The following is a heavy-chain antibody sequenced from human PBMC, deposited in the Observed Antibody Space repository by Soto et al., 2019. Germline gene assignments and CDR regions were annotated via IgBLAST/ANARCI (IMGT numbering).Heavy chain of an antibody. CDR2: VSFDGSNK. V-gene: IGHV3-30-3*01. D-gene: IGHD1-20*01. Sequence: QVQLVESGGGVVQPGRSLRLSCAASGVTFSTHAMHWVRQAPGKGLECVAIVSFDGSNKYYADSVKGRFTISRDNSKNTLCLQMSGLTPDDTAVYYCARDQTGITTTGGGRIDHWGQGTLVTVSS. J-gene: IGHJ4*02. CDR3: ARDQTGITTTGGGRIDH. CDR1: GVTFSTHA.